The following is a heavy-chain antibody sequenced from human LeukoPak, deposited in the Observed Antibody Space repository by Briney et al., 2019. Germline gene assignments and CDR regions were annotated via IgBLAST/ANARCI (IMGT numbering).Heavy chain of an antibody. CDR1: GGSISSYY. Sequence: KPSETLSLTCTVSGGSISSYYWSWIRQPPGKGLEWIGYIYYSGSTNYNPSLKSRVTISVDTSKNQFSLKLSSVTAADTAVYYCARVPAYYYDSSGSRGAFDIWGKGTMVTVSS. D-gene: IGHD3-22*01. V-gene: IGHV4-59*01. J-gene: IGHJ3*02. CDR2: IYYSGST. CDR3: ARVPAYYYDSSGSRGAFDI.